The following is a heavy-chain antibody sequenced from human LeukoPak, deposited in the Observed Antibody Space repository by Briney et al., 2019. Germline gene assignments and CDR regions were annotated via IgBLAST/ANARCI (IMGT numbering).Heavy chain of an antibody. CDR1: GGSISSYY. CDR3: ASGEAHYYYYMDV. CDR2: IYYSGST. J-gene: IGHJ6*03. Sequence: SETLSLTCTVSGGSISSYYWSWIRQPPGKGLEWIGYIYYSGSTNYNPSLKSRVTISVDTSKNQFSLKLSSVTAADTAVYYCASGEAHYYYYMDVWGKGTTVTVSS. D-gene: IGHD2-21*01. V-gene: IGHV4-59*01.